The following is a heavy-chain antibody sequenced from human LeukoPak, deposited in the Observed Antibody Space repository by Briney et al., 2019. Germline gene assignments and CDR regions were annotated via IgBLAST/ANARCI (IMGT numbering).Heavy chain of an antibody. CDR1: GFTFSSYA. J-gene: IGHJ4*02. V-gene: IGHV3-23*01. D-gene: IGHD3-22*01. CDR3: ARLTKYYYDGSGDY. CDR2: ISGSGGST. Sequence: GGSLRLSCAASGFTFSSYAMSWVRQAPGKGLEWVSAISGSGGSTYYADSVKGRFTISRDNSKNTLYLQMNSLRAEDTAVYYCARLTKYYYDGSGDYWGQGTLVTVSS.